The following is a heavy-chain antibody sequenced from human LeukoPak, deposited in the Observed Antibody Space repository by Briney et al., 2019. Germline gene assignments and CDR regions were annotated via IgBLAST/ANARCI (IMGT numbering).Heavy chain of an antibody. CDR1: GFTFSSYG. Sequence: GRSLRLSCAASGFTFSSYGRHWVRQAPGKGLEWVAVIWYDGSNKYYADSVKGRFTISRDNSKNTLYLQMNSLRAEDTALYYCARVRAARYFSPFDYWGQGTLVTVSS. CDR2: IWYDGSNK. CDR3: ARVRAARYFSPFDY. J-gene: IGHJ4*02. V-gene: IGHV3-33*01. D-gene: IGHD6-6*01.